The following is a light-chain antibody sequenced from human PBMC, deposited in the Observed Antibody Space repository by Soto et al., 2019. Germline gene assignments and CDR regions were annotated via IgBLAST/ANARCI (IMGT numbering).Light chain of an antibody. CDR3: QQSYSTPVT. V-gene: IGKV1-39*01. Sequence: IQMAPSPSSPSASVGDIVTLPCRASQSISSYLNWYQQKPGKAPKLLIYAASSLQSGVPSRFSGSGSGTDFTLTISSLQPEDFATYYCQQSYSTPVTFGQGTKVDIK. CDR1: QSISSY. J-gene: IGKJ1*01. CDR2: AAS.